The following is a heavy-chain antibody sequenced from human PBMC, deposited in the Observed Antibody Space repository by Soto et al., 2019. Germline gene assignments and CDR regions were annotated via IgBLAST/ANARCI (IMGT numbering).Heavy chain of an antibody. Sequence: VQLLESGGGLVQPGGSLRLSCAASGFTFSSYAMSWVRQAPGKGLEWVSAISGSGGSTYYADSVKGRFTISRDNSKNTLYLQMNSLRAEDTAVYYCAKSDGIPYYYYYGMDVWGQGTTVTVSS. V-gene: IGHV3-23*01. J-gene: IGHJ6*02. CDR2: ISGSGGST. CDR3: AKSDGIPYYYYYGMDV. CDR1: GFTFSSYA.